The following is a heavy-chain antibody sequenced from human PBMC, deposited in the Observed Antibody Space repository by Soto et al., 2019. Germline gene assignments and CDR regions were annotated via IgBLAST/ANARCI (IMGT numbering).Heavy chain of an antibody. CDR2: IYYSGST. V-gene: IGHV4-31*03. D-gene: IGHD6-6*01. CDR3: ARDSTSTSIAARGFDY. J-gene: IGHJ4*02. CDR1: GGSISSGGYY. Sequence: SETLSLTCTVSGGSISSGGYYWSWIRQHPGKGLEWIGYIYYSGSTYYNPSLKSRVTISVDTSKNQFSLKLSSVTAADTAVYYCARDSTSTSIAARGFDYWGQGTLVTVS.